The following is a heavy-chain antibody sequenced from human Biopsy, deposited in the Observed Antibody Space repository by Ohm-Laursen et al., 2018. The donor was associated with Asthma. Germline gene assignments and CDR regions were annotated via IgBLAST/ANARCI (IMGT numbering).Heavy chain of an antibody. CDR3: ARDAPTGGYIDY. D-gene: IGHD7-27*01. V-gene: IGHV3-7*01. CDR2: IKHDGSEK. CDR1: GFTFGDYW. J-gene: IGHJ4*02. Sequence: SLRLSCTAPGFTFGDYWMSWVRQVPGKGLEWVANIKHDGSEKNHVDSLKGRFTISRDNAKNSLYLQMNSLRAEDTAVYYCARDAPTGGYIDYWGLGTLVTVSS.